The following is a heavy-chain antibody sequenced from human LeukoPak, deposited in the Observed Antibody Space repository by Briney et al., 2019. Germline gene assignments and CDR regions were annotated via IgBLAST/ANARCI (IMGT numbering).Heavy chain of an antibody. J-gene: IGHJ5*02. V-gene: IGHV1-69*06. D-gene: IGHD3-10*01. CDR2: IIPIFGTA. CDR3: ARGGHRRYYYTSGIAFDP. Sequence: SVKVSCKASGGTFSSYAISWVRQAPGQGLEWMGGIIPIFGTANYAQKFQGRVTITADKSTSTAYMELKSLRSDDTAVYYCARGGHRRYYYTSGIAFDPWGQGTLVTVSS. CDR1: GGTFSSYA.